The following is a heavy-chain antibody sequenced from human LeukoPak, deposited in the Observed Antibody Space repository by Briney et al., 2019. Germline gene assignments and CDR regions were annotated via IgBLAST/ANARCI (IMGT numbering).Heavy chain of an antibody. CDR2: INPSGGST. CDR1: GYTFTSYY. V-gene: IGHV1-46*01. CDR3: ARDPLGNLMMNYYDSSIHPLDY. D-gene: IGHD3-22*01. J-gene: IGHJ4*02. Sequence: ASVKVSCKASGYTFTSYYMHWARQAPGQGLEWMGIINPSGGSTSYAQKFQGRVTMTRDTSTSTVYMELSSLRSEDTAVYYCARDPLGNLMMNYYDSSIHPLDYWGQGTLVTVSS.